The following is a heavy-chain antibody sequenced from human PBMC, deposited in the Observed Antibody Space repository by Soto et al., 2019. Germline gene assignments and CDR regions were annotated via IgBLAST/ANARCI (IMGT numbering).Heavy chain of an antibody. Sequence: SETLSLTCAVYGGSFSGYYWSWIRQPPGKGLEWIGEINHSGSTNYNPSLKSRVTISVDTSKNQFSLKLSSVTAADTAVYYCASSIAARHYYYYYMDVWGKGTTVTVSS. J-gene: IGHJ6*03. D-gene: IGHD6-6*01. CDR2: INHSGST. CDR3: ASSIAARHYYYYYMDV. V-gene: IGHV4-34*01. CDR1: GGSFSGYY.